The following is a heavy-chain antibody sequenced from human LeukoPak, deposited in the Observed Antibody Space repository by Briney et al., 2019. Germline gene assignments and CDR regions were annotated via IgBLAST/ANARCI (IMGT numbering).Heavy chain of an antibody. Sequence: GGSLRLSCAASGFTFSSYGMHWVRQAPGKGLEWVAVIWSDGSNKYYADSVKGRFTISRDNSKNTLFLRMNSLRTEDTAVYYCARDSLGTSSGWFDPWGQGTLVTVSS. V-gene: IGHV3-33*01. CDR1: GFTFSSYG. J-gene: IGHJ5*02. CDR2: IWSDGSNK. CDR3: ARDSLGTSSGWFDP. D-gene: IGHD6-19*01.